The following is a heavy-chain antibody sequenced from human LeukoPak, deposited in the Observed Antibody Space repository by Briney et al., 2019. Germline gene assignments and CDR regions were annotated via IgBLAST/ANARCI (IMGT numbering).Heavy chain of an antibody. CDR1: GYSISSGYF. V-gene: IGHV4-38-2*02. CDR2: IYHSVTT. Sequence: PSETLSLTCTVSGYSISSGYFWGWMRQPPGKGLEWIGSIYHSVTTHYNPSLKSRVTISLDTSKNQFSLKLSSVTAADTAVYYCARLGMRITSRAIDYWGQGTLVTVSS. CDR3: ARLGMRITSRAIDY. D-gene: IGHD3-16*01. J-gene: IGHJ4*02.